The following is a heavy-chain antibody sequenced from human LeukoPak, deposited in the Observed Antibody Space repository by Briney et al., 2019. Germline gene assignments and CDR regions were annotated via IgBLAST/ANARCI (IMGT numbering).Heavy chain of an antibody. V-gene: IGHV4-4*09. CDR1: GASMSSNY. CDR3: ASTRRAAVAGRFDS. D-gene: IGHD6-19*01. Sequence: SETLSLTCTVSGASMSSNYWSWIRQPPGKGLEWIGYIYHSGNTNYSPSLESRVTMSVDESKNQFSLWVHFVSAADTAVYYCASTRRAAVAGRFDSWGQGTLVTVSS. CDR2: IYHSGNT. J-gene: IGHJ4*02.